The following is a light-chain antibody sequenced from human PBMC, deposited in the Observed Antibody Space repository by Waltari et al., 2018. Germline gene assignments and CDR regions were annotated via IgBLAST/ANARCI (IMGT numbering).Light chain of an antibody. CDR2: AAS. J-gene: IGKJ1*01. Sequence: DIQMTQSPSSLSASVGERVTITCRASQTIRTYLNWYQQKPGKAPKLLIYAASNLQTGVPPRFSGSGSGTDFTLTISSLQPEDFATYYCQQSYNDYRTFGQGTKVEIK. V-gene: IGKV1-39*01. CDR3: QQSYNDYRT. CDR1: QTIRTY.